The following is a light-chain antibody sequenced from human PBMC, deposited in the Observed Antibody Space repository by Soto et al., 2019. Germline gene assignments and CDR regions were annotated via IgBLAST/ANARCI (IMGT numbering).Light chain of an antibody. CDR3: QQYNDWPPLT. Sequence: EKVLTQSPVTLSVSLGERATLSCRASQSITTNLAWYQQKPGQAPRLLIFGASNRATGIPARFSGSGSGTEFSLTTSCLQSEDSAIYYCQQYNDWPPLTFGGGNKVEI. J-gene: IGKJ4*01. V-gene: IGKV3-15*01. CDR2: GAS. CDR1: QSITTN.